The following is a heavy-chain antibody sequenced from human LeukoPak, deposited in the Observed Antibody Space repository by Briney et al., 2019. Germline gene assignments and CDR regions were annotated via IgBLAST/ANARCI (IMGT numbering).Heavy chain of an antibody. V-gene: IGHV3-30*04. D-gene: IGHD2-2*01. Sequence: GGSLRLSCAASGFTFSTYAMHWVRQAPGKGLEWVAVISYDGSNKYYADSVKGRFTISRDNSKNTLYLQMNSLRAEDTAVYYCARGHYCSSTSCYYDYYYGMDVWGQGTTVTVSS. CDR2: ISYDGSNK. CDR3: ARGHYCSSTSCYYDYYYGMDV. J-gene: IGHJ6*02. CDR1: GFTFSTYA.